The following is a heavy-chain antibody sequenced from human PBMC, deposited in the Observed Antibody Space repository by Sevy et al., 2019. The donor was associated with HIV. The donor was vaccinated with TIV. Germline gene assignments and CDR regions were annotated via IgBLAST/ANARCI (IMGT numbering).Heavy chain of an antibody. Sequence: GGSLRLSCAASGFTFSSYGMHWVRQAPGKGLEWVAVISYDGSNKYYEDSVKGRFTISRDNSKNTLYLQMNSLRAEDTAVYYCAKDVGAAAARSIYYYYGMDVWGQGTTITVSS. CDR2: ISYDGSNK. J-gene: IGHJ6*02. V-gene: IGHV3-30*18. D-gene: IGHD6-13*01. CDR1: GFTFSSYG. CDR3: AKDVGAAAARSIYYYYGMDV.